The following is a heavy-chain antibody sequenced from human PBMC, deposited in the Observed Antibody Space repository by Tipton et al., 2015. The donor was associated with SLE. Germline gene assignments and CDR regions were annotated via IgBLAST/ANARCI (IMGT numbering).Heavy chain of an antibody. V-gene: IGHV4-59*01. Sequence: TLSLTCTVSGGSINSYYWNWIRQPPGRGLEWIGHIYSRGSTNYNPSLRSRVSMSLDTSQSQFSLRVTSVTATDTAVYYCARGEYNNYFVLWGQGTLLTVSS. CDR3: ARGEYNNYFVL. CDR2: IYSRGST. CDR1: GGSINSYY. D-gene: IGHD6-6*01. J-gene: IGHJ4*02.